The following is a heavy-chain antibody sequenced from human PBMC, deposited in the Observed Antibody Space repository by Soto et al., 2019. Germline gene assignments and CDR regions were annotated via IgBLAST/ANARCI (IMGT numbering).Heavy chain of an antibody. J-gene: IGHJ6*02. D-gene: IGHD3-22*01. V-gene: IGHV1-46*01. CDR3: ARGRYYYDSSGYLGVYYYYGMDV. Sequence: ASVKVSCKASGYTFTSYYMHWVRQAPGQGLEWMGIINPSGGSTSYAQKFQGRVTMTRDTSTSTVYMELSSLRSEDTAVYYCARGRYYYDSSGYLGVYYYYGMDVWGQGTTVTVSS. CDR2: INPSGGST. CDR1: GYTFTSYY.